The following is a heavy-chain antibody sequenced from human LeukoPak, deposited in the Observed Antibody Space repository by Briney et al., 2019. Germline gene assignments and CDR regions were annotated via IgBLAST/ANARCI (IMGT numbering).Heavy chain of an antibody. CDR3: ALDTYYDILTGSGYFDY. J-gene: IGHJ4*02. Sequence: SGPTLVNPTQTLTLTCTFSGFSLSTSGVGVAWIRQPPGKALEWLALIYWDDDKRHSPSLKSRLTITKDTSKNQVVLTLTNMDPVDTATYYCALDTYYDILTGSGYFDYWGQGTLVTVSS. CDR2: IYWDDDK. V-gene: IGHV2-5*02. CDR1: GFSLSTSGVG. D-gene: IGHD3-9*01.